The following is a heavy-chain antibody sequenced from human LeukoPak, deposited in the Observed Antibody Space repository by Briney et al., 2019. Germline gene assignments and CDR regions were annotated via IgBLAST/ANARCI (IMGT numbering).Heavy chain of an antibody. CDR2: IYYSGST. CDR1: GGSISSYY. J-gene: IGHJ4*02. Sequence: SSETLSLTCTVSGGSISSYYWSWIRQPPGKGLEWIGYIYYSGSTNYNPSLKSRVTISVDTSKNQFSLKLSSVTAADTAVYYCARGGAHYYDSSGYFDYWGQGTLVTVSS. CDR3: ARGGAHYYDSSGYFDY. D-gene: IGHD3-22*01. V-gene: IGHV4-59*01.